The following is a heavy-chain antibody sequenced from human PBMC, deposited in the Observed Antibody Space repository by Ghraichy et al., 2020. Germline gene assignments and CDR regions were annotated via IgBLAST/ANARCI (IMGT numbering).Heavy chain of an antibody. D-gene: IGHD1-26*01. CDR1: GGSVSSSNYY. J-gene: IGHJ5*02. CDR3: ARRGGGSYSWFDP. V-gene: IGHV4-39*01. Sequence: SETLSLTCTVSGGSVSSSNYYWGWIRQSPGKGLEWIGTIYYSGNTYYNPSLKSRVTISVDTSKNQFSLKVNYVTAADTAVYYCARRGGGSYSWFDPWGQGTLGTVSS. CDR2: IYYSGNT.